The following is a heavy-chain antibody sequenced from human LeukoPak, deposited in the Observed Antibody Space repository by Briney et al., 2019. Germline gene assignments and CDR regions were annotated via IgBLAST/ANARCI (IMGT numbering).Heavy chain of an antibody. CDR3: AKHLGSHSFLFYYMDV. D-gene: IGHD2-21*01. CDR1: EFTFSRFA. CDR2: LSGSGGAT. J-gene: IGHJ6*03. Sequence: GGPLRLSREASEFTFSRFAMSWLRQPPGTGLEWVSTLSGSGGATYYADSVKGRFTTSRDNSKDTLYLQMDNLRADDTAVYYCAKHLGSHSFLFYYMDVWGKGTSVIVSS. V-gene: IGHV3-23*01.